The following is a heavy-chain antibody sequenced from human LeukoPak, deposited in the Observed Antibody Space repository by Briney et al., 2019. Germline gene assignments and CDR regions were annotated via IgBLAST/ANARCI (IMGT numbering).Heavy chain of an antibody. CDR2: TYFDGSST. V-gene: IGHV3-74*01. D-gene: IGHD6-19*01. J-gene: IGHJ4*02. CDR1: GFTFSSYW. Sequence: GGSLRFSFPALGFTFSSYWMHWVRQAPGKGLVWFSGTYFDGSSTRYADSVKGRFTISRDNAKNTLYLQMNSLRAEDTAVYYCARETPVAGAYYFDYWGQGALVTVSS. CDR3: ARETPVAGAYYFDY.